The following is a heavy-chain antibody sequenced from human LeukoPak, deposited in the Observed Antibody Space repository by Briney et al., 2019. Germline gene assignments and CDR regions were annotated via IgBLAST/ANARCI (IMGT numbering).Heavy chain of an antibody. CDR1: GYTFTGYH. CDR2: INPNSGGT. D-gene: IGHD5-12*01. Sequence: GSVKVSCKASGYTFTGYHMHWVRQAPGQGLEWMGWINPNSGGTNYAQKFQGRVTMTRDTSISTAYLELSRLRSDDTAVYYCARDRRYSGYDFPRTRWDYWGQGTLVTVSS. J-gene: IGHJ4*02. V-gene: IGHV1-2*02. CDR3: ARDRRYSGYDFPRTRWDY.